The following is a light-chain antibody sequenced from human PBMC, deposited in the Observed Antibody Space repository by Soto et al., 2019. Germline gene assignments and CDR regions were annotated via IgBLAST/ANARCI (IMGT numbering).Light chain of an antibody. CDR3: SSYTSSSTLV. V-gene: IGLV2-14*01. Sequence: QSVLTQPASVSGSPGQSITISCTGTSSDVGNYNYVSWYQQHPGKAPKLMIYDVSNRPSGVSNRFSGSKSDNTASLTISGLQVEDEADYYCSSYTSSSTLVFGGGTKLTVL. CDR1: SSDVGNYNY. CDR2: DVS. J-gene: IGLJ2*01.